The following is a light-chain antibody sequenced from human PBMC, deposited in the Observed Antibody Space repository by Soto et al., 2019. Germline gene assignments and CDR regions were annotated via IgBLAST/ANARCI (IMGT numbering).Light chain of an antibody. CDR2: WAS. CDR1: QSVLYSSNNKNY. J-gene: IGKJ4*01. Sequence: DTVMTQSPDSLAVSRGERATINCKSSQSVLYSSNNKNYLAWYQQKAVQPPKLLIYWASTRESGVPDRFSGSGSGTDFTLTISSLQAEDVAVYYCQQYLITALTFSGGTKVEIK. CDR3: QQYLITALT. V-gene: IGKV4-1*01.